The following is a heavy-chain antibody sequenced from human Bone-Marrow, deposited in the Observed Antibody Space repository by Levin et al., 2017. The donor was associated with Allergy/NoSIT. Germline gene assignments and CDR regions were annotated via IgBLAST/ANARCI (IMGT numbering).Heavy chain of an antibody. CDR2: ISAYNGNT. D-gene: IGHD2-2*01. J-gene: IGHJ4*02. CDR1: GYTFTSYG. Sequence: VASVKVSCKASGYTFTSYGISWVRQAPGQGLEWMGWISAYNGNTNYAQKLQGRVTMTTDTSTSTAYMELRSLRSDDTAVYYCARAPRYCSSTSCYVDYWGQGTLVTVSS. CDR3: ARAPRYCSSTSCYVDY. V-gene: IGHV1-18*01.